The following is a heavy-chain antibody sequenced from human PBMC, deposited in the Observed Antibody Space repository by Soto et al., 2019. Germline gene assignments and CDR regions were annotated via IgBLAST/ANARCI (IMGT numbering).Heavy chain of an antibody. CDR3: ARDPRPLWDFDD. CDR1: GYTFIGYY. D-gene: IGHD6-6*01. CDR2: INPNSGEV. J-gene: IGHJ4*02. V-gene: IGHV1-2*06. Sequence: QVQLVQSGAEVKKPGASVKVSCKASGYTFIGYYIHWVRQAPGQGLEWMGRINPNSGEVTYGETFQGRVTMTRDTSNNTADMELSRLRSDDTAVYYCARDPRPLWDFDDWGQGTLVTVSS.